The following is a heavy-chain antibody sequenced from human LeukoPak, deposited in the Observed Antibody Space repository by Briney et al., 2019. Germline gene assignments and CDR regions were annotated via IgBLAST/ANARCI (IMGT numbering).Heavy chain of an antibody. CDR1: RYTFTGKF. CDR2: IDPNSGGT. J-gene: IGHJ4*02. V-gene: IGHV1-2*02. CDR3: ARDREGLAYFDF. Sequence: VASVKVSCKASRYTFTGKFIHWVRQAPGRGLEWMGWIDPNSGGTDYAQKFQGRVTMTRDTSIATAYMDLSRLISDDTAVYYCARDREGLAYFDFWGQGTLVTVSS. D-gene: IGHD3/OR15-3a*01.